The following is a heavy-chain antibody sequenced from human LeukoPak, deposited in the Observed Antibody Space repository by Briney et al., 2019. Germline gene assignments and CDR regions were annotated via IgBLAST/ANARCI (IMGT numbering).Heavy chain of an antibody. D-gene: IGHD2-15*01. CDR3: ASVGYCSGGSCSSP. V-gene: IGHV3-21*01. J-gene: IGHJ5*02. CDR1: GFTFSSYS. CDR2: ISSSSSYI. Sequence: KPGGSLRLSCAASGFTFSSYSMNWVRQAPGKGLEWVSSISSSSSYIYYAGSVKGRFTISRDNAKNLLYLQMNSLRAEDTAVYYCASVGYCSGGSCSSPWGQGTLVTVSS.